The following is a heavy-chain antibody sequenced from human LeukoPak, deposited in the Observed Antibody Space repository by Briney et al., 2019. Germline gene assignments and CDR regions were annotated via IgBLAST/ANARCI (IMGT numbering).Heavy chain of an antibody. J-gene: IGHJ5*02. CDR3: ARTVRGRYYDSSGYPDH. CDR1: GFTFSSYW. CDR2: IKQDGSEK. Sequence: GGSLRPSCAASGFTFSSYWMSWVRQAPGKGLEWVANIKQDGSEKYYGDSVKGRFTISRDNDKNSLYLQMNSLSVEDTAVYYCARTVRGRYYDSSGYPDHWGQGTLVTVSS. D-gene: IGHD3-22*01. V-gene: IGHV3-7*01.